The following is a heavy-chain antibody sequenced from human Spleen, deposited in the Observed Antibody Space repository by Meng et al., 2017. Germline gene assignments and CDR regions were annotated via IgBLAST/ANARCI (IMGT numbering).Heavy chain of an antibody. D-gene: IGHD5-12*01. CDR2: ISYYGSKK. CDR3: ARVVRGYGVYYYYYGMDV. J-gene: IGHJ6*02. V-gene: IGHV3-30*03. CDR1: GFTFTSYD. Sequence: GESLKISCVGSGFTFTSYDMHWVRQAPGKGLEWVASISYYGSKKYYADSVKGRFTISRDNAKNSLYLQMNSLRAEDTAVYYCARVVRGYGVYYYYYGMDVWGQGTTVTVSS.